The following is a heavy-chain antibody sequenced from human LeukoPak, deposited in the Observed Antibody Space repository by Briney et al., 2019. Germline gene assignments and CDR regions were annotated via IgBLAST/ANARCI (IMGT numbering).Heavy chain of an antibody. CDR3: ARDEGITPMVPNDAFDI. D-gene: IGHD1-14*01. J-gene: IGHJ3*02. CDR2: SSSSSSYI. Sequence: PGGSLRLSCTASGFTFSSYSMNWVRQAPGKGLEWVSSSSSSSSYIYYADSVKGRFTISRDKAKNTLYLQMNSLRAEDTAVYYCARDEGITPMVPNDAFDIWGQGTMVTVSS. V-gene: IGHV3-21*01. CDR1: GFTFSSYS.